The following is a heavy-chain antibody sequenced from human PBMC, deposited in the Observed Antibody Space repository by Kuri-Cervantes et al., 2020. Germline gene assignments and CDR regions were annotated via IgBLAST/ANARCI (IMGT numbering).Heavy chain of an antibody. CDR3: ARVGVTYYYDSSGYYYFDY. Sequence: GESLKISCGASGFTFGSYSFNWVRQAPGKGLEWVSHISSSGSTMHYADSVKGRFTISRDNAKNSLYLQMNSLRAEDTAVYYCARVGVTYYYDSSGYYYFDYWGQGTLVTDSS. CDR1: GFTFGSYS. D-gene: IGHD3-22*01. V-gene: IGHV3-48*01. CDR2: ISSSGSTM. J-gene: IGHJ4*02.